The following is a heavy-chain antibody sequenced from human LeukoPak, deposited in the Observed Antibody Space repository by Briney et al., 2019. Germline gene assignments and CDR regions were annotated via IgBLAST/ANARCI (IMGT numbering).Heavy chain of an antibody. CDR3: ARDLAYCGGDCYSPDDAFDI. CDR1: GCTFTSYG. J-gene: IGHJ3*02. Sequence: ASVKVSCKASGCTFTSYGISWVRQAPGQGLEWMGWISAYNGNTNYAQKLQGRVTMTTDTSTSTAYMELRSLRSDDTAVYYCARDLAYCGGDCYSPDDAFDIWGQGTMVTVSS. V-gene: IGHV1-18*01. D-gene: IGHD2-21*01. CDR2: ISAYNGNT.